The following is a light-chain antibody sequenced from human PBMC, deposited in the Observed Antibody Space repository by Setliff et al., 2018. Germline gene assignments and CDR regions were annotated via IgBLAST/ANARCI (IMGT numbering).Light chain of an antibody. CDR1: SSDVGGYNY. V-gene: IGLV2-11*01. J-gene: IGLJ1*01. Sequence: SALTQPRSVSGSPGQSVTISCTGTSSDVGGYNYVSWYQQHPGKAPKLMIYDVSKRPSGVPDRFSGSKSGNTASLTISGLQAEDEADYYCCSYAGSYTSFDVFGTGTKVTVL. CDR2: DVS. CDR3: CSYAGSYTSFDV.